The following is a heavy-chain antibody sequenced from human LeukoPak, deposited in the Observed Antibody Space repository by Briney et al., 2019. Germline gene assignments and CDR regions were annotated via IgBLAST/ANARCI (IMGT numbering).Heavy chain of an antibody. CDR1: GGSISSYY. J-gene: IGHJ3*02. D-gene: IGHD3-22*01. CDR2: IYYSGST. V-gene: IGHV4-59*01. Sequence: PSETLSLTCTVSGGSISSYYWSWIRQPPGKGLEWIGYIYYSGSTSYNPSLKSRVTISVDTSKNQFSLKLSSVTAADTAVYYCARGRGPYYDSSGYYRDAFDIWAKGQWSPSLQ. CDR3: ARGRGPYYDSSGYYRDAFDI.